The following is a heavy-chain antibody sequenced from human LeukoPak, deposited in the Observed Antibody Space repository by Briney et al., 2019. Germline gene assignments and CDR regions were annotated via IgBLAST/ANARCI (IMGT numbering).Heavy chain of an antibody. D-gene: IGHD2-21*02. CDR3: ASSDLADYYYYGMDV. CDR1: RFTFSSYS. V-gene: IGHV3-21*01. J-gene: IGHJ6*02. Sequence: GGSLRLSCAASRFTFSSYSMNWVRRAPGKGLEWVSSISSSSSYIYYADSVKGRFTISRDNAKNSLYLQMNSLRAEDTAVYYCASSDLADYYYYGMDVWGQGTTVTVSS. CDR2: ISSSSSYI.